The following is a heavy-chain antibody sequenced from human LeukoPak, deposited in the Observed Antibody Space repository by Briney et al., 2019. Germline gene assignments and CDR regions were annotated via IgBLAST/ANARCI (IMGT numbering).Heavy chain of an antibody. D-gene: IGHD3/OR15-3a*01. CDR2: ISAYNGNT. CDR3: ARGNVYFGLFDY. J-gene: IGHJ4*02. Sequence: ASVKVSCKASGYTFTSYGISWVRQAPGQGLEWMGWISAYNGNTNYAQKLQGRVTMTTDTSTSTAYMELRSLRSEDMAVYYCARGNVYFGLFDYWGQGTLVTVSS. CDR1: GYTFTSYG. V-gene: IGHV1-18*03.